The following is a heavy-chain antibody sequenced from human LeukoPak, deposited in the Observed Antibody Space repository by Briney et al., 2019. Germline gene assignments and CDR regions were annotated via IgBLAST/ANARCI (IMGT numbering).Heavy chain of an antibody. D-gene: IGHD2-15*01. V-gene: IGHV3-74*01. J-gene: IGHJ4*02. Sequence: GGSLRLSCAASGFTFSSYWMHWVRQAPGKGLVWVSHIDNDGSSTSYADSVKGRFTISRDNAKNTLYLQMNSLRTEDTAVYYCACYGIAPPYWGQGTLVTVSS. CDR2: IDNDGSST. CDR1: GFTFSSYW. CDR3: ACYGIAPPY.